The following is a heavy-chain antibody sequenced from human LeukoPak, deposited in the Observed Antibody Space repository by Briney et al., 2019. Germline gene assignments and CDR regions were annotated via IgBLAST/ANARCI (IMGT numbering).Heavy chain of an antibody. CDR2: VWYEGNIK. CDR1: VFTFSYYV. D-gene: IGHD3-10*01. Sequence: PGRALRLSCAASVFTFSYYVMHWVRQAPRKGLQWVAVVWYEGNIKYYVDSVKGRFTISRDNSKNSLYLGMYILRAAGTRVYYCAKDMSGPIRGYFDYWGPGTLVTVSS. CDR3: AKDMSGPIRGYFDY. V-gene: IGHV3-33*06. J-gene: IGHJ4*02.